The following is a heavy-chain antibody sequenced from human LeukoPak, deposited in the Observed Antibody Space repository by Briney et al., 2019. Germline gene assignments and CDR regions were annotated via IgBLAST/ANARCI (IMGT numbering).Heavy chain of an antibody. CDR1: GGTFSSYA. J-gene: IGHJ4*02. Sequence: GSSVKVSCKASGGTFSSYAISWVRQAPGQGLEWMGRIIPIFGTANYAQKFQGRVTITTDESTSTAYMGLSSLRSEDTAVYYCATIQLWVGGPFDYWGQGTLVTVSS. V-gene: IGHV1-69*05. D-gene: IGHD5-18*01. CDR2: IIPIFGTA. CDR3: ATIQLWVGGPFDY.